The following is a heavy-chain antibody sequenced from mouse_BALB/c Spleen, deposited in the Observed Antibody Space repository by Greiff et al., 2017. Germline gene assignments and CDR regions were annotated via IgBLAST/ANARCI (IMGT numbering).Heavy chain of an antibody. Sequence: VQLQQSGPELVKPGASVRLSCKASGYTFTSYYIHWVKQRPGQGLEWIGWIYPGNVNTKYNEKFKGKATLTADKSSSTAYMQLSSLTSEDSAVYFCARSTYYGNNSWFAYWGQGTLVTVSA. D-gene: IGHD2-10*01. CDR2: IYPGNVNT. V-gene: IGHV1S56*01. CDR3: ARSTYYGNNSWFAY. J-gene: IGHJ3*01. CDR1: GYTFTSYY.